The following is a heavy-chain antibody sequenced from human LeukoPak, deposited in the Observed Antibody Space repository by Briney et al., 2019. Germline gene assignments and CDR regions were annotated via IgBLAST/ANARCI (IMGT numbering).Heavy chain of an antibody. CDR3: ASRRVGAFDY. J-gene: IGHJ4*02. Sequence: SETLSLTCTVSGGSISSYYWSWIRQPPGKGLEWIGYIYYSGSTNYNPSLKSRVTISIDTSKNEFSLKLSSVTATDTAVYYCASRRVGAFDYWGQGTLVTVSS. CDR1: GGSISSYY. V-gene: IGHV4-59*08. D-gene: IGHD1-26*01. CDR2: IYYSGST.